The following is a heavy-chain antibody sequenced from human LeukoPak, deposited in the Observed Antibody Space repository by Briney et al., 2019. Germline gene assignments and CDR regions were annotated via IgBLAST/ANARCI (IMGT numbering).Heavy chain of an antibody. D-gene: IGHD3-3*01. CDR3: ARATYDDFWSGYYSLPHFDY. J-gene: IGHJ4*02. CDR1: GFTFSSYW. V-gene: IGHV3-74*01. CDR2: INSDGSST. Sequence: PGGSLRLSCAASGFTFSSYWMHWVRQAPGKGLVWVSRINSDGSSTSYADSVKGRFTISRDNAKNTLYLQMNSLRAEDTAVYYCARATYDDFWSGYYSLPHFDYWGQGTLVTVSS.